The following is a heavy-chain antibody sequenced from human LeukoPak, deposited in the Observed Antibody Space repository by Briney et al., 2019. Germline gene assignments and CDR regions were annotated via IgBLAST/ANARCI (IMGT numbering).Heavy chain of an antibody. CDR1: GGTFSSYA. D-gene: IGHD6-19*01. Sequence: SVKVSCKASGGTFSSYAISWVRQAPGQGLEWMGRIISILGIANYAQKFQGRVTITADKSTSTAYMELSSLRSEDTAVYYCARKEESSGSSPPYGMDVWGQGTTVTVSS. J-gene: IGHJ6*02. V-gene: IGHV1-69*04. CDR3: ARKEESSGSSPPYGMDV. CDR2: IISILGIA.